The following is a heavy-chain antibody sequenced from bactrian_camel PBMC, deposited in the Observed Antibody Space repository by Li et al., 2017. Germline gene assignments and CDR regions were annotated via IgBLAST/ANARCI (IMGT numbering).Heavy chain of an antibody. V-gene: IGHV3S6*01. CDR2: IESDGSVS. Sequence: QLVESGGGSVQAGGSLRLSCSASDRANRYCMGWFRQAPGKEREGVAAIESDGSVSYIASVQGRFTITKDNAKNILYLQMNSLKVEDTALYYCAAIKGVVARHTVFMPDTYRYWGHQGTQVTVS. J-gene: IGHJ4*01. CDR1: DRANRYC. D-gene: IGHD7*01.